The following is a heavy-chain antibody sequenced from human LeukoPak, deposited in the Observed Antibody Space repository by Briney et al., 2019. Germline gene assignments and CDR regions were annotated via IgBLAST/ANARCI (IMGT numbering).Heavy chain of an antibody. J-gene: IGHJ5*02. CDR3: AREGEGYCSSTSCYKGWFDP. D-gene: IGHD2-2*02. V-gene: IGHV1-69*05. Sequence: SVKVSCKASGYTFTSYGISWVRQAPGQGLEWMGGIIPIFGTANYAQKFQGRVTITTDESTSTAYMELSSLRSEDTAVYYCAREGEGYCSSTSCYKGWFDPWGQGTLVTVSS. CDR1: GYTFTSYG. CDR2: IIPIFGTA.